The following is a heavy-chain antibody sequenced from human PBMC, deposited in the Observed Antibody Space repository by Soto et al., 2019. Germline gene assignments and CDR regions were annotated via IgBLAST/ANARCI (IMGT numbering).Heavy chain of an antibody. CDR2: IYHIGSP. Sequence: SETLSLTCTVSGGSISSGGYYWSWIRQHPGKGLGWIGYIYHIGSPSYNPSLKSRLSMSLDTSKNQFSLNLTSVTAADTAIYYCVRDRALDSSGHWFDSWGQGTLVTVSS. J-gene: IGHJ5*01. D-gene: IGHD6-19*01. CDR3: VRDRALDSSGHWFDS. V-gene: IGHV4-31*03. CDR1: GGSISSGGYY.